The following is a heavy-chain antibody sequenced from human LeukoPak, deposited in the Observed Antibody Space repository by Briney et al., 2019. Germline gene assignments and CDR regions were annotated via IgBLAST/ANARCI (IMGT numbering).Heavy chain of an antibody. V-gene: IGHV3-21*04. CDR1: GFTFSSYS. Sequence: GGSLRLSCAASGFTFSSYSMNWVRQAPGKGLKWVSGISGSGSSTYYADSVKGRFTISRDNAKNSLYLQMNSLRAEDTAVYYCARVWSGWYGGFDYWGQGTLVTVSS. J-gene: IGHJ4*02. CDR3: ARVWSGWYGGFDY. CDR2: ISGSGSST. D-gene: IGHD6-19*01.